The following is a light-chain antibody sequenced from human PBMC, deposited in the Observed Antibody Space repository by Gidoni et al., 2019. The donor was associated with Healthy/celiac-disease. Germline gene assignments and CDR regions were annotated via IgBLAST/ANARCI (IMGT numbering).Light chain of an antibody. V-gene: IGLV2-14*03. J-gene: IGLJ3*02. CDR2: DVS. CDR3: RSYTSSSTLRV. CDR1: SSDVGGYNY. Sequence: SALTQPACVSGSPGESLTISCTGTSSDVGGYNYVFWYQQHPGRAPKLMMYDVSNRPSGVSNRFSGSKSGNTASLTISGLQAEDEADYYCRSYTSSSTLRVFGGGTKLTVL.